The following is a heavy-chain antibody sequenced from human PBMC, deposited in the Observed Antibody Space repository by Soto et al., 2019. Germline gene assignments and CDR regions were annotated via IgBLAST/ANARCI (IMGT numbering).Heavy chain of an antibody. CDR2: ISGSGGST. V-gene: IGHV3-23*01. CDR3: AKDPNPYDFWNYYFDY. D-gene: IGHD3-3*01. J-gene: IGHJ4*02. Sequence: GRSLRLSCAASGFTFSSYAMSWVRQAPGKGLEWVSAISGSGGSTYYADSVKGRFTISRDNSKNTLYLQMNSLRAEDTAVYYCAKDPNPYDFWNYYFDYWGQGTLVTVSS. CDR1: GFTFSSYA.